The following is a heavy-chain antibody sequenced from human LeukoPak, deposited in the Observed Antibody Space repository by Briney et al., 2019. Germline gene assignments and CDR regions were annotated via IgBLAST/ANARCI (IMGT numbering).Heavy chain of an antibody. D-gene: IGHD6-19*01. J-gene: IGHJ5*01. CDR1: GFAFSSYA. V-gene: IGHV3-23*01. Sequence: GGSLRLSCAASGFAFSSYAMSWLRQPPGKGLEWVSTINANSGTTSYAASVRGRFTISRDNSKNTLYLQVNTLRADDTAVYYCAKPISGGLAVAADWFHPWGQGTLVVVSS. CDR3: AKPISGGLAVAADWFHP. CDR2: INANSGTT.